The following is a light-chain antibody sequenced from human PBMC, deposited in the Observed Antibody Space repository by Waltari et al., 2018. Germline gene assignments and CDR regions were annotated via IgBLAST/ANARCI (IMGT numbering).Light chain of an antibody. CDR2: DDS. CDR3: QVWDSRSDHPVV. CDR1: NIGTKG. J-gene: IGLJ2*01. Sequence: SYVLTQPPSVSVVPGQTARITCGGDNIGTKGVHWYQQKAGQAPVLVVYDDSDRPSGSPERFSGSNSGTTATLTITRVEAGDEADYYCQVWDSRSDHPVVFGGGTKLTVL. V-gene: IGLV3-21*02.